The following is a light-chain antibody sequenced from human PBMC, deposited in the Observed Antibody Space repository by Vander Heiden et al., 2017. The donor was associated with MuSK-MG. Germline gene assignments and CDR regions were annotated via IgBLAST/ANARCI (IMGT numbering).Light chain of an antibody. CDR3: QQDVSSPYT. V-gene: IGKV4-1*01. CDR2: CAS. J-gene: IGKJ2*01. CDR1: QGVLYRLYTRNY. Sequence: IVMTRPPVSLAVSLSQRAPLYCKSCQGVLYRLYTRNYFAWYQQRPGQPPKLLIYCASSRDSGVPDRFSGSGSGTDFTLTISSLEAEDVAVYYCQQDVSSPYTFGQGTKLEIK.